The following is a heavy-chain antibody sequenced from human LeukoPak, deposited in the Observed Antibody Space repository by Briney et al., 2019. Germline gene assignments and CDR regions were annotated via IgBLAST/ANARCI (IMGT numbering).Heavy chain of an antibody. V-gene: IGHV4-34*01. Sequence: SDTLSLTCAVYGGSFSGYYWSWIRQPPGKGLEWIGEINHSGSTNYNPSLKSRLTISVDTSKNQFSLKLSSVTDADTAVYYCARVSLRFGELMYWGQGTLVTVSS. CDR3: ARVSLRFGELMY. CDR1: GGSFSGYY. D-gene: IGHD3-10*01. J-gene: IGHJ4*02. CDR2: INHSGST.